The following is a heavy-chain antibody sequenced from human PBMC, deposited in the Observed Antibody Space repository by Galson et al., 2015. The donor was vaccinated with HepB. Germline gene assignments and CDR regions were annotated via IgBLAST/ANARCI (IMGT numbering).Heavy chain of an antibody. CDR1: GFTFSNYW. J-gene: IGHJ4*02. CDR3: SRSLDF. Sequence: SLRLSCAASGFTFSNYWMDWVCQAPGKGPEWVANINQDGNQIYYVDSVKGRFTISRDNARNSLYLQLNSLRAEDTAVYYCSRSLDFWGQGTLVTVSS. V-gene: IGHV3-7*01. CDR2: INQDGNQI.